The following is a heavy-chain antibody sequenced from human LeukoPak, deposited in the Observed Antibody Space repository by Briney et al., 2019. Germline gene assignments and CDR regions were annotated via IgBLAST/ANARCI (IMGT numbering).Heavy chain of an antibody. D-gene: IGHD3-9*01. CDR1: GFTFSSYA. V-gene: IGHV3-23*01. Sequence: GGSLRLSCAASGFTFSSYAMSWVRQAPGKGLEWVSAISGSGGSTYYADSVKGRFTISRDNAKNSLYLQMNSLRAEDTAVYYCATLTGYSKFDYWGQGTLVTVSS. CDR3: ATLTGYSKFDY. J-gene: IGHJ4*02. CDR2: ISGSGGST.